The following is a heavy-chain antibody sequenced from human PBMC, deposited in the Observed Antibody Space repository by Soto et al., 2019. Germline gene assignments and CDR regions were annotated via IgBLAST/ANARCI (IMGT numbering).Heavy chain of an antibody. CDR2: ISSSGSYI. D-gene: IGHD3-10*01. Sequence: EVQLVESGGGLVKPGGSLRLSCAASGFTFSSHSMNWVRQAPGKGLEWVSSISSSGSYIYYADSLKGRFAISRDNAKNSLYLQMNSLRAEDTAVYYCASIPGGPPLRYFDYWGQGTLLTVSS. V-gene: IGHV3-21*01. CDR1: GFTFSSHS. CDR3: ASIPGGPPLRYFDY. J-gene: IGHJ4*02.